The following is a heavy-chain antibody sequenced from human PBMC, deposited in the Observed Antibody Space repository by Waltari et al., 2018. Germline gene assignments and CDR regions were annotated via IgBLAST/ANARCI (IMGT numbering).Heavy chain of an antibody. V-gene: IGHV3-21*01. CDR1: GFTFSSYS. J-gene: IGHJ2*01. Sequence: EVQLVESGGGLVKPGGSLRLSCAASGFTFSSYSMNWVRQAPGKGLEWVSSISSSSSYIYYADSVKGRFTISRDNAKNSLYLQMNSLRAEDTAVYYCARDTSEAAGIYWYFDLWGRGTLVTVSS. CDR3: ARDTSEAAGIYWYFDL. D-gene: IGHD6-13*01. CDR2: ISSSSSYI.